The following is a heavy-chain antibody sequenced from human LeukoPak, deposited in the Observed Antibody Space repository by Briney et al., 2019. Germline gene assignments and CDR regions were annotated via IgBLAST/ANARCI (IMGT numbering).Heavy chain of an antibody. CDR2: ISDDGTT. D-gene: IGHD4-17*01. CDR3: ARPSTVTTWYYMDV. V-gene: IGHV4-34*01. CDR1: GGSFSGYF. Sequence: PSETLSLTCAVYGGSFSGYFWSWIRQSPGKGLEWIGEISDDGTTNYNPSLKSRVILSVDKSKSHFSLQLNSLSAADTAVYYCARPSTVTTWYYMDVWGKGTTVTISS. J-gene: IGHJ6*03.